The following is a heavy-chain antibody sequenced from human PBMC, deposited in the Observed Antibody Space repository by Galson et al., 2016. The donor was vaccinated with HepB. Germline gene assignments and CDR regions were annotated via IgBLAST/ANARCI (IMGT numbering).Heavy chain of an antibody. D-gene: IGHD2/OR15-2a*01. Sequence: ETLSLTCTASGDSVSNGNYYWSWIRQTPGKGLEYIGYVYFSGSTKSSPSLESRVNISVDTSKNQFSLKLSSVTAADTALYYCARGVLRLSSFDYWGQGTLVTVSS. CDR1: GDSVSNGNYY. J-gene: IGHJ4*02. CDR3: ARGVLRLSSFDY. V-gene: IGHV4-61*01. CDR2: VYFSGST.